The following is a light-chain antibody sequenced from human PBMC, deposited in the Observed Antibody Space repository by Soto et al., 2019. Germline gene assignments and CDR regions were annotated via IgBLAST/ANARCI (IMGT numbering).Light chain of an antibody. J-gene: IGKJ4*01. CDR1: QTVRNNY. CDR3: QQFSSYPLT. V-gene: IGKV3-20*01. CDR2: DAS. Sequence: EIVLTQSPGTLSLSPGERATLSCRASQTVRNNYLAWYQQKPGQAPRLLIYDASSRATGIPDRFSGGGSGTDFTLTSSRLEPEDFAVYYRQQFSSYPLTFGGGTKVDNK.